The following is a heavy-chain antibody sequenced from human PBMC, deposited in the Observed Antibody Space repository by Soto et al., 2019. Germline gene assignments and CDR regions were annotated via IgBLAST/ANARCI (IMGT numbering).Heavy chain of an antibody. Sequence: GGSLRLSCAASGFTFSSYSMNWVRQAPGKGLEWVSSISSSSSYIYYADSVKGRFTISRDNAKNSLYLQMNSLRAEDTAVYYCARDLRGFNWNAAFDIWGQGTMVTVSS. V-gene: IGHV3-21*01. CDR2: ISSSSSYI. D-gene: IGHD1-1*01. J-gene: IGHJ3*02. CDR1: GFTFSSYS. CDR3: ARDLRGFNWNAAFDI.